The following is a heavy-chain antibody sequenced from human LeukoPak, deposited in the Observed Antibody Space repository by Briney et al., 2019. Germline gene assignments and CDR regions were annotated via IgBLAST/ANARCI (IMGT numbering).Heavy chain of an antibody. CDR2: IFYSGST. CDR3: ARDSQSGDYGLGYNY. CDR1: GGSISTSNYY. J-gene: IGHJ4*02. Sequence: SETLSLTCTVSGGSISTSNYYWGWIRQPPGKGLEWIGNIFYSGSTYYSPSLRSRVTISLDTSRNQFSLKLSSVTAADTAVYYCARDSQSGDYGLGYNYWGQGTLVTVSS. D-gene: IGHD4-17*01. V-gene: IGHV4-39*07.